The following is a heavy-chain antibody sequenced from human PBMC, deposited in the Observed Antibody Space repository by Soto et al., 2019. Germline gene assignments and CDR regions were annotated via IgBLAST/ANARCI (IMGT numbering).Heavy chain of an antibody. V-gene: IGHV5-51*01. D-gene: IGHD3-22*01. J-gene: IGHJ4*02. CDR1: GYSFANYW. CDR3: ARGDSSDYSTATPADY. Sequence: GESLKISCSGSGYSFANYWIGWVRQMPGKGLEWMGIIYPTDSDTRYSPSFQGQVTISADRSISTAYLQWNSLKASDTAIYFCARGDSSDYSTATPADYWGQGTLVTVSS. CDR2: IYPTDSDT.